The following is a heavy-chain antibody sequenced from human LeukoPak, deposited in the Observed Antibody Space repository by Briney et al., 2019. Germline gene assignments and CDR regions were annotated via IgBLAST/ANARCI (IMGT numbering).Heavy chain of an antibody. D-gene: IGHD3-10*01. CDR2: ISGGGHII. CDR3: TRETYYYTSGN. V-gene: IGHV3-11*01. J-gene: IGHJ4*02. CDR1: GFTFSDSY. Sequence: GGSLRLSCAASGFTFSDSYMSWVRQAPGKGLEWVSYISGGGHIIYYSDSVKGRFAVSRDNAKNSVYLQMYSLRAADTAVYFCTRETYYYTSGNWGQGTLVTVSS.